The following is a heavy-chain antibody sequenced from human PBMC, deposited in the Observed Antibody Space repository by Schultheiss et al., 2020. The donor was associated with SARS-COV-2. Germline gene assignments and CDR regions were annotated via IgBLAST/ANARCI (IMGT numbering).Heavy chain of an antibody. J-gene: IGHJ4*02. CDR3: ARGGQLWFRESSIDY. V-gene: IGHV4-61*10. Sequence: SETLSLTCTVSGGSISSGSYYWSWIRQPAGKGLEWIGEIYHSGSTNYNPSLKSRVTISVDKSKNQFSLKLSSVTAADTAVYYCARGGQLWFRESSIDYWGQGTLVTVSS. CDR2: IYHSGST. D-gene: IGHD3-10*01. CDR1: GGSISSGSYY.